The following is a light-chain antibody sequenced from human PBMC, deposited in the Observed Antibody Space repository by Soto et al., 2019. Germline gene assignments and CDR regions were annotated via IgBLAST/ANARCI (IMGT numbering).Light chain of an antibody. V-gene: IGLV2-14*01. CDR2: DVT. CDR1: RSDVGGYNY. Sequence: QSVLTQPASVSGSPGQSITISCTGTRSDVGGYNYVSWYQQHPDKAPKLMIYDVTNRPSGVSNRFSGSKSGNTASLTISGLQAEDEANYYCSSYTSGRYVFGTGTKLTVL. J-gene: IGLJ1*01. CDR3: SSYTSGRYV.